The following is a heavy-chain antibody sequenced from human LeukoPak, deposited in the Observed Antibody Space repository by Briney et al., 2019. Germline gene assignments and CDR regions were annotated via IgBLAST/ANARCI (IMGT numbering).Heavy chain of an antibody. CDR2: IRSKANSYAT. CDR1: GFTFSGSA. J-gene: IGHJ4*02. Sequence: PGGSLRLSCAASGFTFSGSAMHWVRQASGKGLEWVGRIRSKANSYATAYAASVKGRFTISGDNSKNTVYLQMNSLRAEDTAVYYCAKGSDLWFGETWGQGTLVTVSS. CDR3: AKGSDLWFGET. D-gene: IGHD3-10*01. V-gene: IGHV3-73*01.